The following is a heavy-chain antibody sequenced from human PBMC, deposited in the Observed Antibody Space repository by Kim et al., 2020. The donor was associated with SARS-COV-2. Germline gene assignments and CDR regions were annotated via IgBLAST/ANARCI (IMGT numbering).Heavy chain of an antibody. Sequence: SVQGRFSIARDNPKNALYVQMNSLRAEDTAVYYCARDMGAGLSYYYGMDVWGQGTTVTVSS. V-gene: IGHV3-21*01. CDR3: ARDMGAGLSYYYGMDV. J-gene: IGHJ6*02. D-gene: IGHD3-16*01.